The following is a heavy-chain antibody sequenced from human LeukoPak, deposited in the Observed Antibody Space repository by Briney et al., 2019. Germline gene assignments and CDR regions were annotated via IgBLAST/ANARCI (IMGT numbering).Heavy chain of an antibody. V-gene: IGHV3-23*01. CDR1: GFTLSSYN. CDR2: ISGSGGST. Sequence: GGSLRLSCAASGFTLSSYNMSWVRQAPGKGLEWVSAISGSGGSTYYADSVKGRFTISRDNSKNTLYLQMNSLRAEDTAVYYCAKDRGYCSSTSCSLGAEYFQHWGQGTLVTVSS. J-gene: IGHJ1*01. D-gene: IGHD2-2*01. CDR3: AKDRGYCSSTSCSLGAEYFQH.